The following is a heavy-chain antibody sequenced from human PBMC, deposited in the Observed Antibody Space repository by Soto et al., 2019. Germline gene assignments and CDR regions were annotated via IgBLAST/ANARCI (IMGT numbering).Heavy chain of an antibody. D-gene: IGHD3-9*01. J-gene: IGHJ4*02. CDR1: GFTFSSYG. Sequence: GGSLRLSCAASGFTFSSYGMHWVRQAPGKGLEWVAVIWYDGSNKYYADSVKGRFTISRDNSKNTLYLQMNSLRAEDTAVYYCARGAQYYDILTGYYSGWGQGTLVTVS. CDR3: ARGAQYYDILTGYYSG. V-gene: IGHV3-33*01. CDR2: IWYDGSNK.